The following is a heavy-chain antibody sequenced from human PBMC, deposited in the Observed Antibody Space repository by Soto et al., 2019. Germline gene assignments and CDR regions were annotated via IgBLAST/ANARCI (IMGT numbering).Heavy chain of an antibody. J-gene: IGHJ3*02. Sequence: SETLSLTCTVSGGSVSSGSYYWSWIRQPPGKGLEWIGYIYYNGSTNYNPSLKSRVTISVDTSKNQFSLKLSSVTAAETAVYYCARGVNDSSGYIFIFANAFDIWGQGTMVTVSS. D-gene: IGHD3-22*01. CDR2: IYYNGST. CDR1: GGSVSSGSYY. CDR3: ARGVNDSSGYIFIFANAFDI. V-gene: IGHV4-61*01.